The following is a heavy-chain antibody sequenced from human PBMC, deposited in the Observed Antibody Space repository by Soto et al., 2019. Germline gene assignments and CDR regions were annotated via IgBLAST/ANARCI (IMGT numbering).Heavy chain of an antibody. CDR1: GLTVSSKY. Sequence: LGGSLRLSCAASGLTVSSKYMSWVSQARGKGLEWVSVIYSGGSTYYADSVKGRFTISRDNSKNTLYLQMNSLRAEDTAVYYCASWRPLHYWGQGTLVTVSS. D-gene: IGHD3-10*01. CDR3: ASWRPLHY. V-gene: IGHV3-53*01. J-gene: IGHJ4*02. CDR2: IYSGGST.